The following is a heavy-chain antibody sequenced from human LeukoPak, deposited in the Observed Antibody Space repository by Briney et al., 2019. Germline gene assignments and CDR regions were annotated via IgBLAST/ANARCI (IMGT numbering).Heavy chain of an antibody. CDR3: ARAGYYDILTGYFDY. V-gene: IGHV3-53*01. J-gene: IGHJ4*02. CDR2: IYSGGST. D-gene: IGHD3-9*01. Sequence: GGSLRLSCAASGFTVSSNYMSWVRQAPGKGLEWVSVIYSGGSTYYADSVKGRFTISRDNSKNTLYLQMNSLRAEDTAVYYCARAGYYDILTGYFDYWGQGTLVTVSS. CDR1: GFTVSSNY.